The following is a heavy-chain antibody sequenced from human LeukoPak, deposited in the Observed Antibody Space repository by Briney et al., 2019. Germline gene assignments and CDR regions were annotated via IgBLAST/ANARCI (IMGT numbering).Heavy chain of an antibody. J-gene: IGHJ4*02. V-gene: IGHV3-23*01. CDR3: ASAGGRDGYNYQIDY. Sequence: ETLSLTCTVSGGSISSGGYYWSWIRQHPGKGLEWVSAISGSGGSTYYADSVKGRFTISRDNSKNTLYLQMNSLRAEDTAVYYCASAGGRDGYNYQIDYWGQGTLVTVSS. D-gene: IGHD5-24*01. CDR1: GGSISSGGYY. CDR2: ISGSGGST.